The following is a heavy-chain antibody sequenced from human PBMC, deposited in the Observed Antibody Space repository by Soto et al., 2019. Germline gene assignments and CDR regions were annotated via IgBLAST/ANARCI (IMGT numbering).Heavy chain of an antibody. Sequence: QVQLVQSGAEVKKPGTSVKISCKTSGDTFTTYYLQWVRQAPGRGLEWMVIINPDNGSTNYAQKLRGRVTMTRDTSTSTVYMDLTSLRSEDTAVYFCARGLGVGSGLRLQHWGQGTLVTVSS. D-gene: IGHD6-19*01. CDR2: INPDNGST. CDR3: ARGLGVGSGLRLQH. CDR1: GDTFTTYY. V-gene: IGHV1-46*04. J-gene: IGHJ1*01.